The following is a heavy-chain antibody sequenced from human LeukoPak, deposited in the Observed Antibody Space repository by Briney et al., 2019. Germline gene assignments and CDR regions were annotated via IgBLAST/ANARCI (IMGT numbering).Heavy chain of an antibody. CDR3: ATNRQIMILGVVIMPAFDI. J-gene: IGHJ3*02. D-gene: IGHD3-3*01. Sequence: GASVKVSCKVSGYTLTQLSVHWVRQAPGKGLEWMGGFDVEDGEIIYAQKFQGRVTMTEDTSTDTAYMELSSLRSEDTAVYYCATNRQIMILGVVIMPAFDIWGQGTMVTV. CDR1: GYTLTQLS. CDR2: FDVEDGEI. V-gene: IGHV1-24*01.